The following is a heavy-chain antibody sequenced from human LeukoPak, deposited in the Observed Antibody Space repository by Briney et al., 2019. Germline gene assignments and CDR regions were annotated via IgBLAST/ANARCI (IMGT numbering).Heavy chain of an antibody. CDR3: AVIWSGYYTGIGSYFQH. CDR2: IYTSGST. Sequence: SETLSLTCAVSGYSISSGYYWGWIRQPAGKGLEWIGRIYTSGSTNYNPSLKSRVTISVDTSKNQFSLKLSSVTAADTAVYYCAVIWSGYYTGIGSYFQHWGQGTLVTVSS. CDR1: GYSISSGYY. J-gene: IGHJ1*01. D-gene: IGHD3-3*01. V-gene: IGHV4-38-2*01.